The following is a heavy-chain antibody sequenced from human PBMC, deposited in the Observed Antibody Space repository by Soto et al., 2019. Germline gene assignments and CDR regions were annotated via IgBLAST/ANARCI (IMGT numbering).Heavy chain of an antibody. J-gene: IGHJ4*02. Sequence: PSETLSLTCTVSGVSIVSSSYYWGCIRQTPWKGLEWIGTIYFSGKTYYNPSLKSRLTISVDRSKNQFALNLTSVTAADTAVYYCARHGSYWGPGTLVTVS. CDR1: GVSIVSSSYY. V-gene: IGHV4-39*01. CDR3: ARHGSY. CDR2: IYFSGKT.